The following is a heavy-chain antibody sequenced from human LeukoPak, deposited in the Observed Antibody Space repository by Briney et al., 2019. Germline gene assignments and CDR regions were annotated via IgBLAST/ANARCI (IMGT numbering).Heavy chain of an antibody. J-gene: IGHJ5*02. V-gene: IGHV3-33*01. CDR3: ARDRYCSSTSCWGGWFDP. D-gene: IGHD2-2*01. Sequence: GGSLRLSCAASGFTFSSYGMHWVRQAPGKGLEWVAVIWYDGSNKYYADSVKGRFTISRDNSKNTLYLQMDSLRAEDTAVYYCARDRYCSSTSCWGGWFDPWGQGTLVTVSS. CDR2: IWYDGSNK. CDR1: GFTFSSYG.